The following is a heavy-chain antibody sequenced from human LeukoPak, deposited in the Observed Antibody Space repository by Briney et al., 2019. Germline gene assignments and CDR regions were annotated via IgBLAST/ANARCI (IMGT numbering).Heavy chain of an antibody. Sequence: GGSLRLSCVDCVFTVRHNYMIWVRQAPGDGLEWVSVIYSGGSTYYADSVKGRFTISRDNSKNTLYLQMNSLRAEDTAVYYCARSSDCYFDYWGQGTLVTVSS. CDR1: VFTVRHNY. V-gene: IGHV3-53*01. CDR3: ARSSDCYFDY. J-gene: IGHJ4*02. D-gene: IGHD6-19*01. CDR2: IYSGGST.